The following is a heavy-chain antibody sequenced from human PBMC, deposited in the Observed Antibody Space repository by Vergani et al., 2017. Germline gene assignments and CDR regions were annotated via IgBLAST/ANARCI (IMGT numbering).Heavy chain of an antibody. V-gene: IGHV1-46*03. CDR2: ISPDGFST. D-gene: IGHD1-14*01. Sequence: QVQLVQSGAEVGKPGASVKISCKASGYTFTAYYIHWVRQAPEQGLEWVGVISPDGFSTFYAQKLQGSVTITRDTYTSTVYVEVTSLSSDDTTVYYCASKPPLSGFFVYWGQGTLVTVSS. J-gene: IGHJ4*02. CDR1: GYTFTAYY. CDR3: ASKPPLSGFFVY.